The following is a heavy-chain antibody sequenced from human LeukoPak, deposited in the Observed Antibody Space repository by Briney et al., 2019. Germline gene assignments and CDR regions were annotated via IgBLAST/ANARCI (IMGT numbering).Heavy chain of an antibody. V-gene: IGHV3-23*01. D-gene: IGHD4-11*01. CDR3: AKDRNYDYSNYIFVY. J-gene: IGHJ4*02. Sequence: GGSLRLSCAASGFTFSSYAMSWVRQAPGKGLEWVSAISGSGGSTYYADSVKGRFTISRDNSKNTLYLQMNSLRAEDTAVYYCAKDRNYDYSNYIFVYWGQGTLVTVSS. CDR2: ISGSGGST. CDR1: GFTFSSYA.